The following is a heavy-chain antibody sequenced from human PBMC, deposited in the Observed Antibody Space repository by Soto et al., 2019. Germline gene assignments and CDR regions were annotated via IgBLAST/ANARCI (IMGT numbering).Heavy chain of an antibody. D-gene: IGHD6-19*01. CDR3: AKDIAYSSGWCPDY. CDR1: GFTFSSYA. CDR2: ISGSGGST. V-gene: IGHV3-23*01. J-gene: IGHJ4*02. Sequence: EVQLLESGGGLVQPGRSLRLSCAASGFTFSSYAMSWVRQAPGKGLEWVSAISGSGGSTYYADSVKGRFTISRDNSKNTLYLQMNSLRAEDTAVYYCAKDIAYSSGWCPDYWGQGTLVTVSS.